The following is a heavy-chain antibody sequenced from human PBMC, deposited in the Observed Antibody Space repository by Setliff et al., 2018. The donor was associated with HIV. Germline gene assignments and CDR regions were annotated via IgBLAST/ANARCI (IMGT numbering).Heavy chain of an antibody. CDR2: IYYSGST. D-gene: IGHD3-22*01. J-gene: IGHJ6*02. CDR1: GGPISSYY. CDR3: ARVIRSGYSWGFYYYGMDV. V-gene: IGHV4-59*01. Sequence: SETLSLTCTVSGGPISSYYWSWIRKPPGKGLEWIGYIYYSGSTHYNPSLKSRVTISVDTAKKQFSLKLSSVTAADTAVYYCARVIRSGYSWGFYYYGMDVWGQGTTVTVSS.